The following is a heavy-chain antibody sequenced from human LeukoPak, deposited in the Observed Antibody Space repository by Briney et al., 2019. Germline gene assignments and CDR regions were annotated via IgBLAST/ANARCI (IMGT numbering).Heavy chain of an antibody. J-gene: IGHJ2*01. Sequence: SETLSLTCIVSGGYISSNYWSWIRQPPGKGLEWIAYIYYSGSTNYNPSLKSRVTISVDTSKDQFSLRLTSVTAADTAVYYCARSFLGDWYFDLWGRGTLVTVSS. V-gene: IGHV4-59*01. CDR2: IYYSGST. CDR3: ARSFLGDWYFDL. CDR1: GGYISSNY. D-gene: IGHD1-26*01.